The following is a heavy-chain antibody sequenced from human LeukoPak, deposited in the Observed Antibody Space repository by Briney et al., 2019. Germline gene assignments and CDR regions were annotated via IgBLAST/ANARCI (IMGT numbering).Heavy chain of an antibody. CDR1: GFTYSGYA. Sequence: GGPLTLSCAASGFTYSGYAMRGVRHSPGRGLEWLSAIRWSGDITYCADSVKGRFNLSRDNSKNTLSLQMNSLRAEDTAVYYCAKEGMIRGVLNWLDPWGQGTLVSVSS. J-gene: IGHJ5*02. D-gene: IGHD3-10*01. CDR3: AKEGMIRGVLNWLDP. CDR2: IRWSGDIT. V-gene: IGHV3-23*01.